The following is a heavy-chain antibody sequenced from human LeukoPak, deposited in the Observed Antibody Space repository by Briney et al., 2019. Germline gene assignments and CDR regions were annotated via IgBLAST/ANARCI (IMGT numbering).Heavy chain of an antibody. Sequence: GGSLRLSCAASGFTFSSYSMNWVRQAPGKGLEWVSSISSSSSYIYYADSVKGRFTISRDNSKNTLYLQMNSLRADDTAMYYCARAPHYYDSSGYYPPNFDYWGQGTLVTVSS. CDR1: GFTFSSYS. D-gene: IGHD3-22*01. CDR2: ISSSSSYI. CDR3: ARAPHYYDSSGYYPPNFDY. J-gene: IGHJ4*02. V-gene: IGHV3-21*04.